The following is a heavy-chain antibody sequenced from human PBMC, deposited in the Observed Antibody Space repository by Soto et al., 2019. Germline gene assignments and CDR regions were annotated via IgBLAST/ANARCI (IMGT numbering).Heavy chain of an antibody. CDR1: RFTFSSYG. CDR2: ISYDGRNK. CDR3: VKDGSSGWPYYYGLDV. V-gene: IGHV3-30*18. D-gene: IGHD6-19*01. Sequence: QVQLVESGGGGVQPGRSLRLSCAASRFTFSSYGMHWVRQAPGKGLEWVAVISYDGRNKYYADSVKGRFTISRDNSKNTLYLQMSSLRAEDTAVYYCVKDGSSGWPYYYGLDVWGQGTTVTVSS. J-gene: IGHJ6*02.